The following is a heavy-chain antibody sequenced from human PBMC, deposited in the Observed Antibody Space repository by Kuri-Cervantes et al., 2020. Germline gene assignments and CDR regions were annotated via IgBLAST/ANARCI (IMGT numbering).Heavy chain of an antibody. CDR3: ARDRKPGGYYYYGMDV. J-gene: IGHJ6*02. D-gene: IGHD3-10*01. CDR2: IYSGGST. V-gene: IGHV3-53*01. Sequence: GGSLRLSCAASGFTVSSNYMSWVRQAPGKGLEWVSVIYSGGSTYYVDSVKGRFTISRDNSKNTLYLQMNSLRAEDTAVYYCARDRKPGGYYYYGMDVWGQGTTVTVSS. CDR1: GFTVSSNY.